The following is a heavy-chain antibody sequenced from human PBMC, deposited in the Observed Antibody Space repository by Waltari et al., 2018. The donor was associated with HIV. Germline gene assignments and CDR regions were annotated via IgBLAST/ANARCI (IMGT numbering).Heavy chain of an antibody. D-gene: IGHD2-2*01. J-gene: IGHJ6*02. V-gene: IGHV4-4*07. CDR2: IFNSGMT. Sequence: VQLQQSGPGLVRPSETLSLTCTVSGGSMNDYYWNWIRPPAGKGLEWIGRIFNSGMTNYNPSLKSRLTMSVDTSKNQFSLKLTSVTDADTAVYYCARATEKYCKSGSCYPFDVMGVWGQGTTVAVSS. CDR1: GGSMNDYY. CDR3: ARATEKYCKSGSCYPFDVMGV.